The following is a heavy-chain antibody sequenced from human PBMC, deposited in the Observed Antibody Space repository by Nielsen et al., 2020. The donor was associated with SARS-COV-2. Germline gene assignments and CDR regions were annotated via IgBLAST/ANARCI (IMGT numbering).Heavy chain of an antibody. CDR2: VSASGGST. CDR1: GFTFNIYA. V-gene: IGHV3-23*01. Sequence: GGSLRLSCAASGFTFNIYAMAWVRRAPGRGLQWVTGVSASGGSTYYTDSVKGRFSISRDNSKNTLFLQMHSLRVEDTALYYCAEDGVVRGDALDLWGQGTMVTVSS. CDR3: AEDGVVRGDALDL. D-gene: IGHD3-10*01. J-gene: IGHJ3*01.